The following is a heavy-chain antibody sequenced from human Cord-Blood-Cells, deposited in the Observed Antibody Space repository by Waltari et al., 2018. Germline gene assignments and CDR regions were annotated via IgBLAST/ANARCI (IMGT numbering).Heavy chain of an antibody. Sequence: QVQLVQSGAEVKKPGSSVKVSCKASGGTFSSYAISWVRQAPGQGLEWMGGISPSFGTANDAQKFQGRVTITADESTSTAYMELSSLRSEDTAVYYCARTYYYGSGSYAFDIWGQGTMVTVSS. D-gene: IGHD3-10*01. CDR3: ARTYYYGSGSYAFDI. V-gene: IGHV1-69*01. J-gene: IGHJ3*02. CDR2: ISPSFGTA. CDR1: GGTFSSYA.